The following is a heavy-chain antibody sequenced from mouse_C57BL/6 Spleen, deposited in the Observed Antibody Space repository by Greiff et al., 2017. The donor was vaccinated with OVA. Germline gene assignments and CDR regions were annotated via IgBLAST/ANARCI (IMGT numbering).Heavy chain of an antibody. D-gene: IGHD2-5*01. CDR1: GFTFSSYG. Sequence: DVMLVESGGDLVKPGGSLKLSCAASGFTFSSYGMSWVRQTPDKRLEWVATISSGGSYTYYPDSVKGRVTISRDNAKNTLYLQMSSLKSEDTAMYYCARGYSNGAMDYWGQGTSVTVSS. J-gene: IGHJ4*01. V-gene: IGHV5-6*02. CDR2: ISSGGSYT. CDR3: ARGYSNGAMDY.